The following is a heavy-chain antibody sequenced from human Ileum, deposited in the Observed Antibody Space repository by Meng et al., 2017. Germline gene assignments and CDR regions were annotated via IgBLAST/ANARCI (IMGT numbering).Heavy chain of an antibody. CDR1: GYTFTSYY. Sequence: ASVKVSCKASGYTFTSYYVTWLRQAPGQGLEWMGWVSAYNAKTRYAQKFQGRVTMTIDTSTSTAYMELTSLRSDDTALYYCSRDRDGYYDDSSDIWGQGTMVTVSS. CDR2: VSAYNAKT. J-gene: IGHJ3*02. D-gene: IGHD5-24*01. V-gene: IGHV1-18*01. CDR3: SRDRDGYYDDSSDI.